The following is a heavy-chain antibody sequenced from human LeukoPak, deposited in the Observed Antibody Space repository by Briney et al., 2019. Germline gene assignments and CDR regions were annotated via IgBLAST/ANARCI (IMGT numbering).Heavy chain of an antibody. CDR2: ITSNGVST. CDR3: ARALDGGRYDY. CDR1: GFTFSSYA. D-gene: IGHD6-19*01. V-gene: IGHV3-64*01. J-gene: IGHJ4*02. Sequence: GGSLRLSCAASGFTFSSYAMHWVRQAPGKGLEYVSAITSNGVSTYYAYSVKGRFTISRDNSKNTLYLQMGSLRAEDMAVYFCARALDGGRYDYWGQGTLVTVSS.